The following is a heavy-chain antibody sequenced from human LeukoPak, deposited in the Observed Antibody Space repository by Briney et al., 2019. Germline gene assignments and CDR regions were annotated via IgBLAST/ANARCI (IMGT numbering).Heavy chain of an antibody. Sequence: SETLSLTCAVYGGSFSGYYWGWIRQPPGKGLEWIGEINHSGSTNYNPSLKSRVTISVDTSKNQFSLKLSSVTAADTAVYYCARDRAAMLWGWFDPWGQGTLVTVSS. J-gene: IGHJ5*02. CDR2: INHSGST. CDR3: ARDRAAMLWGWFDP. CDR1: GGSFSGYY. D-gene: IGHD2-2*01. V-gene: IGHV4-34*01.